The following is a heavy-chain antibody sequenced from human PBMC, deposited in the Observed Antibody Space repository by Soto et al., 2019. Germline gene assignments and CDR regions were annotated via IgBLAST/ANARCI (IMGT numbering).Heavy chain of an antibody. CDR3: VKNSGWFNT. CDR1: GFTFGTTD. J-gene: IGHJ5*02. CDR2: IDGSGGIT. D-gene: IGHD3-10*01. V-gene: IGHV3-23*01. Sequence: QLLQSGGGLVQPGGSLTLSCAASGFTFGTTDMSWVRQAPGEGLEWVSTIDGSGGITYYADSVKGRFTISRDNSRKTMYLQKNRLGGDDTGLYYCVKNSGWFNTWGQGALVTVSS.